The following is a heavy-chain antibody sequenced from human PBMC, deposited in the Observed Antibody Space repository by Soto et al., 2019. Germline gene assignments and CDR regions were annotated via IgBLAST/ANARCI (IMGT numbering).Heavy chain of an antibody. V-gene: IGHV3-33*01. J-gene: IGHJ4*02. CDR1: GFTFSGYG. Sequence: VGSLRLSCVASGFTFSGYGMHWVRQAPGKGLEWVTFIWYDGSNQDYADSVKGRLTVSRDNSKNTVYLQMSSLRAEDTAVYYCARDMGLAANTYFDYWGPGALVTVSS. D-gene: IGHD6-6*01. CDR2: IWYDGSNQ. CDR3: ARDMGLAANTYFDY.